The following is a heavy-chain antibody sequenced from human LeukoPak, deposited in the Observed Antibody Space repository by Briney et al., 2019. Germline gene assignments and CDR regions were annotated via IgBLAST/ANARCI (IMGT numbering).Heavy chain of an antibody. V-gene: IGHV4-59*08. D-gene: IGHD3-3*01. J-gene: IGHJ4*02. CDR2: IYYTGTT. CDR1: GGSVSGYY. Sequence: SETLSLTCTVSGGSVSGYYWSRIRQPPGKGLEWIGYIYYTGTTLYSPSLRGRVTMSVDTSENQFSLKLSSVTAADTAVYYCARGSTGERITIFGVVTPFDYWGQGTLVTVSS. CDR3: ARGSTGERITIFGVVTPFDY.